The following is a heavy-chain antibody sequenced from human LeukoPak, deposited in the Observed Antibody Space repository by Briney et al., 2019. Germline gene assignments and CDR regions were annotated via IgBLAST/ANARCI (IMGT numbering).Heavy chain of an antibody. CDR1: GFTVSSNY. V-gene: IGHV3-66*02. D-gene: IGHD2-2*01. Sequence: PGGSLRLSCAASGFTVSSNYMSWVRQAPGMGLEWVSVIYSGGSTYYADFVKGRFTISRDHSKNTLYLQMNSLRAEDTAVYYCARDPGCSTSCPNKLYYYYYYMDVWGKGTTVTVSS. CDR3: ARDPGCSTSCPNKLYYYYYYMDV. J-gene: IGHJ6*03. CDR2: IYSGGST.